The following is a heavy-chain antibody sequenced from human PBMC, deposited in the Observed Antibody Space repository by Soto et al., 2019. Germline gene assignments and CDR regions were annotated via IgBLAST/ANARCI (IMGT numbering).Heavy chain of an antibody. D-gene: IGHD3-10*01. V-gene: IGHV1-3*01. Sequence: ASVKVSCKASGYTFTSYAMHWVRQAPGQRLEWMGWINAGNGNTKYSQKFQGRVTITRDTSASTAYMELSSLRSEDTAVYYCARDRITMVRGVINYYYYYMDVWGKGTTVTAP. J-gene: IGHJ6*03. CDR3: ARDRITMVRGVINYYYYYMDV. CDR1: GYTFTSYA. CDR2: INAGNGNT.